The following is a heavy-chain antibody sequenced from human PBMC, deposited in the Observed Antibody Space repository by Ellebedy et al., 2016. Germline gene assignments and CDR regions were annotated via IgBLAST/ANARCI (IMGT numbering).Heavy chain of an antibody. CDR3: TRDGSEWSRDY. Sequence: VTSISGTSSYTHYADSVKGRFTISRDNGKNLVFLQMNNLRVEDTALYYCTRDGSEWSRDYWGQGTLVTVSS. J-gene: IGHJ4*02. CDR2: ISGTSSYT. D-gene: IGHD3-3*01. V-gene: IGHV3-21*01.